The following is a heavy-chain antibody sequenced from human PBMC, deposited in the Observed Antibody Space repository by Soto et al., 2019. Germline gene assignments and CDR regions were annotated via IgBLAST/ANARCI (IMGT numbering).Heavy chain of an antibody. J-gene: IGHJ5*02. CDR3: AKAAQTRYNWNDLGNWFDP. CDR1: GGTFSSYA. V-gene: IGHV1-69*01. Sequence: QVQLVQSGAEVKTPGSSVKVSCKESGGTFSSYAIAWVRQAPGQGLEWMGGIVPIFGVANYAHKFQGRVAITADEATNTAYMELSSLRSDDTAVYYCAKAAQTRYNWNDLGNWFDPWGQGTLVTVSS. D-gene: IGHD1-1*01. CDR2: IVPIFGVA.